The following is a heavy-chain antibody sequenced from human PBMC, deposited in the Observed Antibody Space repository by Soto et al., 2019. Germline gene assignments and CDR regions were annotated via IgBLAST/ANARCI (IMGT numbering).Heavy chain of an antibody. CDR2: IYYSGST. J-gene: IGHJ5*02. Sequence: QVQLQESGPGLVKPSETLSLTCTVSGGSVSSGSYYWSWIRQPPGKGLEWIGYIYYSGSTNYNPSLKSRVTISVDTSKNQFSLKLSSVTAADTAVYYCARDLGKTIFGVVNNWFDPWGQGTLVPVSS. D-gene: IGHD3-3*01. CDR1: GGSVSSGSYY. CDR3: ARDLGKTIFGVVNNWFDP. V-gene: IGHV4-61*01.